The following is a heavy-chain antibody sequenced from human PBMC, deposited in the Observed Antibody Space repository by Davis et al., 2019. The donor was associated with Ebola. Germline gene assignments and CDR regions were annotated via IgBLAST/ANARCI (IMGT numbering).Heavy chain of an antibody. J-gene: IGHJ5*02. CDR1: GYTFTGYY. V-gene: IGHV1-46*01. D-gene: IGHD4-17*01. Sequence: AASVKVSCKASGYTFTGYYMHWVRQAPGQGLEWMGIINPSGGSTSYAQKFQGRVTMTRDTSTSTVYMELSSLRSEDTAVYYCARDRGHYGDYENWFDPWGQGTLVTVSS. CDR2: INPSGGST. CDR3: ARDRGHYGDYENWFDP.